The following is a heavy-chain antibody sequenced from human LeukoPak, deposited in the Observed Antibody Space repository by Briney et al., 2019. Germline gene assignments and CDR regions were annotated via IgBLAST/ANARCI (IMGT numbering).Heavy chain of an antibody. Sequence: SQTLSLTCAVSGGSISSGGYSWSWIRQPPGKGLEWIGYIYHNGNTYYSPSLKSRVTISVDRSKNQLSLKLSSVTAADTAMYYCASGGYSYGLDYWGQGTLVTVSS. V-gene: IGHV4-30-2*01. CDR3: ASGGYSYGLDY. D-gene: IGHD5-18*01. CDR1: GGSISSGGYS. CDR2: IYHNGNT. J-gene: IGHJ4*02.